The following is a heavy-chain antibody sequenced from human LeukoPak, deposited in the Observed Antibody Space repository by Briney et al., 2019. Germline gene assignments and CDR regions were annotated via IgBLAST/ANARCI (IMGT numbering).Heavy chain of an antibody. Sequence: GGSLRLSCAPSGLTFSSYAMNWVRQAPGKGLEWVSSISSSSSYIYYADSVKGRFTISRDNAKNSLYLQVNSLRAEDTAVYYCASDILTGYNYFDYWGQGTLVTVSS. V-gene: IGHV3-21*01. J-gene: IGHJ4*02. CDR1: GLTFSSYA. CDR3: ASDILTGYNYFDY. D-gene: IGHD3-9*01. CDR2: ISSSSSYI.